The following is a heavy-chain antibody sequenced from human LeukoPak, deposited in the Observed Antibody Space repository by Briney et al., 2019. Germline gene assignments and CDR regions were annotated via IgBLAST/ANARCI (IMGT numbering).Heavy chain of an antibody. CDR2: INPSGGTT. J-gene: IGHJ6*02. D-gene: IGHD4-11*01. CDR3: ARELTSGGMDV. Sequence: GASVKVSCKASGYTFTRHQMYWVRQAPGQGLEWMGLINPSGGTTSYAQKFHGRVTMTTETSTSTVYMELSGLRSEDTAVYYCARELTSGGMDVWGQGTTVTVSS. V-gene: IGHV1-46*01. CDR1: GYTFTRHQ.